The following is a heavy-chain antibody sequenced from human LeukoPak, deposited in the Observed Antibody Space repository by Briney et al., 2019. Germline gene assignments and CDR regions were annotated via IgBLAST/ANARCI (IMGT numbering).Heavy chain of an antibody. Sequence: GGSLRLSCAASGFTFDDYGMSWVRQAPGKGLEWVSGINWNGGSTGNADSVKGRFTIYRDNAKNSLYLQMNSLRAEDTALYYCARGYDFWSGSHDAFDIWGQGTMVTVSS. CDR3: ARGYDFWSGSHDAFDI. CDR2: INWNGGST. J-gene: IGHJ3*02. V-gene: IGHV3-20*04. CDR1: GFTFDDYG. D-gene: IGHD3-3*01.